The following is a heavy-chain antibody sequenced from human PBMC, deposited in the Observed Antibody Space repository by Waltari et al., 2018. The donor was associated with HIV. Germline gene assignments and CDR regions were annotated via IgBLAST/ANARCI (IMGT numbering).Heavy chain of an antibody. J-gene: IGHJ6*02. CDR2: IAYDGKKQ. V-gene: IGHV3-30*04. D-gene: IGHD6-6*01. Sequence: QVRLVESGGGVVQPGRSLRLSCVASELTFSDDAFHWVRQAPGKGLERLAIIAYDGKKQYYADSVKGRFTISRDNSKDTLYLQMNSLRAEDTAVYFCARDSSISSRHYFYSNGMDVWGQGTTVIVSS. CDR1: ELTFSDDA. CDR3: ARDSSISSRHYFYSNGMDV.